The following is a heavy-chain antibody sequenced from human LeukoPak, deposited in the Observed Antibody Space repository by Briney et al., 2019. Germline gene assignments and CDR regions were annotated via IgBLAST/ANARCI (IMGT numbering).Heavy chain of an antibody. V-gene: IGHV1-18*01. CDR1: GYTFTSYG. D-gene: IGHD1-1*01. Sequence: ASVKVSCKASGYTFTSYGISWVRQAPGQGLEWMGWISAYNGNTNYAQKLQGRVTMTTDTSTSTAYMELRSLGSDDTAVYYCARDPFDWNDDYYYGMDVWGQGTTVTVSS. CDR3: ARDPFDWNDDYYYGMDV. J-gene: IGHJ6*02. CDR2: ISAYNGNT.